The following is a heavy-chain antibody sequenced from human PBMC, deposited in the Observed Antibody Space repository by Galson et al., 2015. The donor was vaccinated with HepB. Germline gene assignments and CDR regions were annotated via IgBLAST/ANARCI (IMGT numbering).Heavy chain of an antibody. J-gene: IGHJ6*02. Sequence: SVKVSCKASGFTFTSSAMQWVRQARGQRLEWIGWIVVGSGNTNYAQKFQERVTITRDMSTSTAYMELSSLRSEDTAVYYCAAAFDSGYENYYYGMDVWGQGTTGTVSS. CDR2: IVVGSGNT. CDR1: GFTFTSSA. V-gene: IGHV1-58*02. D-gene: IGHD5-12*01. CDR3: AAAFDSGYENYYYGMDV.